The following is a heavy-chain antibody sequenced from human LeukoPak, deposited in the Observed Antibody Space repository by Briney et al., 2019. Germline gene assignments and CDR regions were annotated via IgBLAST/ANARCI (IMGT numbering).Heavy chain of an antibody. Sequence: SETLSLTCAVYGGSFSGYYWSWIRQPPGKGLEWIGEINHSGSTNYNPSLKSRVTISVDTSKNQFSLKLSSVTAADTAVYYCARGRGAVVPAPTHHNDYWGQGTLVTVSS. V-gene: IGHV4-34*01. CDR1: GGSFSGYY. CDR3: ARGRGAVVPAPTHHNDY. CDR2: INHSGST. D-gene: IGHD2-2*01. J-gene: IGHJ4*02.